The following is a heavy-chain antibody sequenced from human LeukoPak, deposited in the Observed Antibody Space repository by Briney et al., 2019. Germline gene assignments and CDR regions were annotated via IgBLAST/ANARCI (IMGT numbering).Heavy chain of an antibody. Sequence: ASVKVSCKASGYTFTGYYMHWVRQAPGQGVEWMGWINPNSGGTNYAQKFQGRLTMTRDTSISTAYMELSRLRSDDTAVYYCARWGVGVVVIDYWGQGTLVTVSS. CDR2: INPNSGGT. CDR1: GYTFTGYY. J-gene: IGHJ4*02. V-gene: IGHV1-2*02. D-gene: IGHD2-2*01. CDR3: ARWGVGVVVIDY.